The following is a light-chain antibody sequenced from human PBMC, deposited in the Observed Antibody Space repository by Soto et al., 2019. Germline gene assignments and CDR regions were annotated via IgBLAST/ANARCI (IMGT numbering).Light chain of an antibody. V-gene: IGKV3-20*01. CDR1: QTVSSSY. CDR3: QIYGTSRFT. Sequence: EIVLTQSPGTLSLFPGEGATLSCRASQTVSSSYIAWLQQKPGQAPRLIMYAASRRASGIPDRFSGSGSGTDFTLTISRLEPEDFAVYYCQIYGTSRFTFGPGTKVDSK. CDR2: AAS. J-gene: IGKJ3*01.